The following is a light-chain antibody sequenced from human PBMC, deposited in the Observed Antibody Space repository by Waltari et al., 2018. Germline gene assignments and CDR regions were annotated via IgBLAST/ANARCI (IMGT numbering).Light chain of an antibody. CDR1: SSHLGSNP. V-gene: IGLV1-44*01. J-gene: IGLJ2*01. CDR3: AAWDDSLNGVV. Sequence: QSVLTQPPSASGTPGQRVTIPCSGSSSHLGSNPVTWYQQPPGAAPKLLVYSNNQRPSGVPDRFSGSKSGTSASLAISGLQSEDEADYYCAAWDDSLNGVVFGGGTKLTVL. CDR2: SNN.